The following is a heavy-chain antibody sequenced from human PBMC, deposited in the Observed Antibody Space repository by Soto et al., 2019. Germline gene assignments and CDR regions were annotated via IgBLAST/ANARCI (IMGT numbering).Heavy chain of an antibody. Sequence: SETLSLTCTVSGGSISSYYWSWIRQPPGKGLEWIGYIYYSGSTNYNPSLKSRVTISVDTSKNQFSLKLSSVTAADTAVYYCAREKGSGTHMGFDYWGQGTLVTVSS. V-gene: IGHV4-59*01. CDR2: IYYSGST. CDR3: AREKGSGTHMGFDY. CDR1: GGSISSYY. J-gene: IGHJ4*02. D-gene: IGHD3-10*01.